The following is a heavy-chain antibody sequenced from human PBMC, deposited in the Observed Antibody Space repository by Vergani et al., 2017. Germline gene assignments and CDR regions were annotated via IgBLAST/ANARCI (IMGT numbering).Heavy chain of an antibody. V-gene: IGHV4-34*01. D-gene: IGHD3-16*02. CDR2: INNSGST. CDR3: ARHGWHYVWGSYRIDY. J-gene: IGHJ4*02. Sequence: QVQLPQWGAGLLKPSETLSLTCAVYGGSFSGYYWSWIRQPPGKGLEWIGEINNSGSTNYNPSLKSRVNISVETSKNQFSLKLSSVTAADTAVYYCARHGWHYVWGSYRIDYWGQGTLVTVSS. CDR1: GGSFSGYY.